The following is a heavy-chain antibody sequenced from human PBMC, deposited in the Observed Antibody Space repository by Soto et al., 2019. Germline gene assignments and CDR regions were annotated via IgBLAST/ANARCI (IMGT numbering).Heavy chain of an antibody. J-gene: IGHJ4*02. CDR1: GGSISSSSYY. V-gene: IGHV4-39*01. CDR3: AKVGVVPAATFDY. D-gene: IGHD2-2*01. Sequence: QLQLQESGPGLVKPSETLSLTCTVSGGSISSSSYYWGWIRQPPGKGLEWIGSIYYSGSTYYNPSLKSRVTISVDTSKNQFSLKLSSVTAADTAVYYCAKVGVVPAATFDYWGQGTLVTVSS. CDR2: IYYSGST.